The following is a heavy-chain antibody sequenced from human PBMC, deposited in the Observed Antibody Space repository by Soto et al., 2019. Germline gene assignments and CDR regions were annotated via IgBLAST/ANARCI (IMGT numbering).Heavy chain of an antibody. J-gene: IGHJ6*03. CDR3: ARVGSTVTNSYYYYMDI. Sequence: GGSLRLSCAASGFTFITYWMSWVRQAPGKGLEWVANIKQDGTEKYYVDSVKGRFTISRDNAKNSLYLHMNSLRAEDTAVYYCARVGSTVTNSYYYYMDIWGKGTTVTVSS. CDR1: GFTFITYW. V-gene: IGHV3-7*01. D-gene: IGHD4-17*01. CDR2: IKQDGTEK.